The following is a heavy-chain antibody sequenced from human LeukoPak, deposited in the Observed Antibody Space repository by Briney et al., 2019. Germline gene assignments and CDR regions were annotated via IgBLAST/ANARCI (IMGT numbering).Heavy chain of an antibody. V-gene: IGHV1-46*01. CDR3: ASDNTAGAPFDY. CDR1: GNTFTSYD. CDR2: INPSGGRT. D-gene: IGHD5-18*01. Sequence: ASVKVSCKASGNTFTSYDMHWVRQAPGQGLEWMGIINPSGGRTNYAQKFQGRVTMTRDTSTGAVYMELSSLRSEDTAMYYCASDNTAGAPFDYWGQGTLVTVSS. J-gene: IGHJ4*02.